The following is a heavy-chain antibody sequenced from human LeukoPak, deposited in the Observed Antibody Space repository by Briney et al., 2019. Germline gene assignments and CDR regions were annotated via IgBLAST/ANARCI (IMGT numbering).Heavy chain of an antibody. Sequence: GESLKISCKGSGYSFTSYWIGWVRQMPGKGLEWMGIIYPGDSDTRYSPCFQGQVTISADKSISTAYLQWSSVKASDSAMYCCARDRSTTDYYYGMDVWGQGTTVTVSS. D-gene: IGHD2-2*01. CDR2: IYPGDSDT. V-gene: IGHV5-51*01. J-gene: IGHJ6*02. CDR3: ARDRSTTDYYYGMDV. CDR1: GYSFTSYW.